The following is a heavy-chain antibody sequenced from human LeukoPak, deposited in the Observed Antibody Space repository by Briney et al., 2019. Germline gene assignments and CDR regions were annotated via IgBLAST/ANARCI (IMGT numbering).Heavy chain of an antibody. CDR2: IIPTLGIA. V-gene: IGHV1-69*04. Sequence: SVKVSCKASGGTFSSHAISWVRQAPGQGLEWMGRIIPTLGIANYAQKFQGRVTITADKSTSTAYMELSSLRSEDTAVYYCARDHGIIGGFYYYYGMDVWGQGTTVTVSS. CDR3: ARDHGIIGGFYYYYGMDV. J-gene: IGHJ6*02. D-gene: IGHD2/OR15-2a*01. CDR1: GGTFSSHA.